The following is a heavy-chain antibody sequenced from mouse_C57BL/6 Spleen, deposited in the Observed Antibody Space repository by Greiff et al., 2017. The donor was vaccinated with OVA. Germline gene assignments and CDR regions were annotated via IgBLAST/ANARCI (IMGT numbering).Heavy chain of an antibody. CDR3: ARGGAQATNGFAY. D-gene: IGHD3-2*02. CDR1: GYTFTSYW. V-gene: IGHV1-69*01. J-gene: IGHJ3*01. Sequence: QVQLQQPGAELVMPGASVKLSCKASGYTFTSYWMHWVKQRPGQGLEWIGEIDTSDSYTNYNQKFKGKSTLTVDKSSSTAYMQLSSLTSEDSAVDYGARGGAQATNGFAYWGQGTLVTVSA. CDR2: IDTSDSYT.